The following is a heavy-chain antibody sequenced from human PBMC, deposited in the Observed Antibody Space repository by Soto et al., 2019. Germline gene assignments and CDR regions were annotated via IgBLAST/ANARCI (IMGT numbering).Heavy chain of an antibody. D-gene: IGHD6-6*01. Sequence: PGESLKISCKGSGYTFTDYWIGWVRQLPGKGLEWMGIIYPGDSDTRYSPSFQGHVTITVDKSTNTAYLQWNTLRASDTAMYYCARPGLTASSSFDYWGQGTLVTVSS. CDR1: GYTFTDYW. V-gene: IGHV5-51*01. J-gene: IGHJ4*02. CDR2: IYPGDSDT. CDR3: ARPGLTASSSFDY.